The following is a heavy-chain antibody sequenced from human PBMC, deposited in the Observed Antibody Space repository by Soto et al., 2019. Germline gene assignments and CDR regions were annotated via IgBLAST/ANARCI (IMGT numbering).Heavy chain of an antibody. V-gene: IGHV1-8*01. J-gene: IGHJ5*02. Sequence: QVQLVQSGAEVKKPGASVKVSCKASGYTFTSYDINWVRQATGQGLEWMGWMSPNSGNTGYAQKFQGRVTMTRKTSLSPAYMELSSLRSEDTAVYYCARNTGATINWFDPWGQGTQVTVSS. CDR2: MSPNSGNT. CDR1: GYTFTSYD. CDR3: ARNTGATINWFDP. D-gene: IGHD1-26*01.